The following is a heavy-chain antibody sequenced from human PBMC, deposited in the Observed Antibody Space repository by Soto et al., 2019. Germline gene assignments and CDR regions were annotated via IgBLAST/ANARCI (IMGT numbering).Heavy chain of an antibody. D-gene: IGHD2-8*01. V-gene: IGHV3-48*03. J-gene: IGHJ4*02. CDR3: VREAPCSNGVCKFDY. Sequence: SLRLSCSASVFTFSPYEMSWFRQAPGKGLEWISYISSSGSTIHYADSVKGRFSISRDNAKKSLFLQMNSLRAEDTAVYYCVREAPCSNGVCKFDYWGRGTLVTVSS. CDR2: ISSSGSTI. CDR1: VFTFSPYE.